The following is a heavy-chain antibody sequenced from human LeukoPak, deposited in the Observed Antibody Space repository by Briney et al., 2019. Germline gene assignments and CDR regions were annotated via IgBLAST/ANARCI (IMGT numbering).Heavy chain of an antibody. D-gene: IGHD6-19*01. CDR3: ARGSSGWDPEDGMDV. CDR1: GYTFTVYY. Sequence: ASVKVSCTASGYTFTVYYMHWVRQAPGQGLEWMGWINPNSGGTNYAQKFQGWVTMTRDTSNSTAYMELSRLRSDDTAVYYCARGSSGWDPEDGMDVWGQGTTVTVSS. V-gene: IGHV1-2*04. J-gene: IGHJ6*02. CDR2: INPNSGGT.